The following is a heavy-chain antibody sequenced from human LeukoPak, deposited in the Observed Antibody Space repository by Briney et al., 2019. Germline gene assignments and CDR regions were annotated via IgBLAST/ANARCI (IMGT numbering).Heavy chain of an antibody. V-gene: IGHV7-4-1*02. J-gene: IGHJ5*02. CDR3: ARERVGSSDYYFEEWFDP. CDR1: GYTFTSYA. D-gene: IGHD3-22*01. Sequence: ASVKVSCKASGYTFTSYAMNWVRQAPGQGLEWMGWTNTNTGNPTYAQGFTGRFVFSLDTSVSTAYLQISSLKAEDTAVYYCARERVGSSDYYFEEWFDPWGQGTLVTVSS. CDR2: TNTNTGNP.